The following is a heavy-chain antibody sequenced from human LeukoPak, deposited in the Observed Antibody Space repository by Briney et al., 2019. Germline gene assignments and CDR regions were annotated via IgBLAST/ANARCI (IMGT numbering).Heavy chain of an antibody. D-gene: IGHD3-10*01. Sequence: PGGSLRLSCAASGFTFSSYAMNWVRQAPGKGLEWVSAMSGSGGSTYYADSVKGRFTISRDNSKNTLYLQMNSLRAEDTAVYYCAKGYGSVSYLADYWGQGTLVTVSS. V-gene: IGHV3-23*01. CDR1: GFTFSSYA. J-gene: IGHJ4*02. CDR3: AKGYGSVSYLADY. CDR2: MSGSGGST.